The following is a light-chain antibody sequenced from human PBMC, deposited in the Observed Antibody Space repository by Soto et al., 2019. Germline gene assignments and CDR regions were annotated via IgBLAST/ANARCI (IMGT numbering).Light chain of an antibody. J-gene: IGLJ2*01. Sequence: QSVLTQPASVSGSPGQSITISCTGTNSDIGDYNFVSWYQQLPGKAPKLIISEVSNRPSGVSTRFSGSKSGNTASLTISGLQPEDEADYYCSSYSTIGAEVHFGGGTKLTVL. CDR2: EVS. CDR1: NSDIGDYNF. V-gene: IGLV2-14*01. CDR3: SSYSTIGAEVH.